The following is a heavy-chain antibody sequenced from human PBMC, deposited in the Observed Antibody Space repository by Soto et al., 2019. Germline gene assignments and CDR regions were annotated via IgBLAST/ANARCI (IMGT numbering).Heavy chain of an antibody. CDR3: AKTVCNYDSSGYCAYYFDY. CDR2: ISGSGGST. V-gene: IGHV3-23*01. D-gene: IGHD3-22*01. Sequence: VGSLRLSWAASGVTCVSYAMSWVRQARGKGLEWVSAISGSGGSTYYADSVKGRFTISRDNSKNTLYLQMNSLRAEDTAVYYCAKTVCNYDSSGYCAYYFDYWRQGTLVTVSS. J-gene: IGHJ4*02. CDR1: GVTCVSYA.